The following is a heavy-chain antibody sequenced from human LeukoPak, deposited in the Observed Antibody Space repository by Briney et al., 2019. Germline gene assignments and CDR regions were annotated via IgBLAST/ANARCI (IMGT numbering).Heavy chain of an antibody. CDR1: GYTFTSYG. CDR2: INPSGGST. V-gene: IGHV1-46*01. Sequence: ASVKVSCKASGYTFTSYGINWVRQAPGQGLEWMGIINPSGGSTSYAQKFQGRVTMTRDMSTSTVYMELSSLRSEDTAVYYCARVVVWGSYYFDYWGQGTLVTVSS. D-gene: IGHD3-16*01. CDR3: ARVVVWGSYYFDY. J-gene: IGHJ4*02.